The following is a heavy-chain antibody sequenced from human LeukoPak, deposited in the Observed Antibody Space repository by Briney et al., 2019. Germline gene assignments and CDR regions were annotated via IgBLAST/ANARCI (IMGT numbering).Heavy chain of an antibody. D-gene: IGHD3-10*01. V-gene: IGHV1-2*02. Sequence: ASVKVSCKASGYTFTGYYVHWVRQAPGQGLERMGWINPNSGGTNYAQKFQGRVTMTRDTSISTAYMELSSLRSDDTAVYYCARDGSGSYYPYWGQGTLVTVSS. J-gene: IGHJ4*02. CDR3: ARDGSGSYYPY. CDR1: GYTFTGYY. CDR2: INPNSGGT.